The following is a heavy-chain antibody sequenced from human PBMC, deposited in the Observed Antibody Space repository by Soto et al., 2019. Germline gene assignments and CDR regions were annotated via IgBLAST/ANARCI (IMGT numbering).Heavy chain of an antibody. CDR3: AREDFTMVRGALDY. V-gene: IGHV1-46*03. J-gene: IGHJ4*02. D-gene: IGHD3-10*01. CDR1: GGTFSSYA. CDR2: INPSGGST. Sequence: QVQLVQSGAEVKKPGSSVKVSCKASGGTFSSYAISWVRQAPGQGLEWMGIINPSGGSTSYAQKFQGRVTMTRDTSTSTVYMELSSLRSEDTAVYYCAREDFTMVRGALDYWGQGTLVTVSS.